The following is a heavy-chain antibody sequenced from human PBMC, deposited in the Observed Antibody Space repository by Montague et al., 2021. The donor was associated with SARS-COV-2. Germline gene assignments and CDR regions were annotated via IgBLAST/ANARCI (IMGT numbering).Heavy chain of an antibody. J-gene: IGHJ6*02. Sequence: SLRLSCAASGFTFSRYGMHWVRQAPGKGLEWVAVISYDGSNKKYADSVRGRFTISRDNSKNTLYLQMNSLRAEDTAVYYCAKDQDIGYSSGWSYYYYGMDVWGQGTTVTVSS. D-gene: IGHD6-19*01. CDR3: AKDQDIGYSSGWSYYYYGMDV. CDR1: GFTFSRYG. CDR2: ISYDGSNK. V-gene: IGHV3-30*18.